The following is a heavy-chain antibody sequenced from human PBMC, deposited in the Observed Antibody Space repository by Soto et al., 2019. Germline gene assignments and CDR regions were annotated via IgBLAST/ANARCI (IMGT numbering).Heavy chain of an antibody. CDR2: IYWDDSK. CDR1: GFSLTTDRVG. Sequence: QITLKESGPTLVKPTQTLTLTCTFSGFSLTTDRVGVCWIRQPPGEALEWLAVIYWDDSKTYRPSLESRLTITKETSTNQVALTMTNMDSLDTATYYFAPAYGGRSLYWGQGTLVTVSS. J-gene: IGHJ4*02. CDR3: APAYGGRSLY. V-gene: IGHV2-5*02. D-gene: IGHD1-26*01.